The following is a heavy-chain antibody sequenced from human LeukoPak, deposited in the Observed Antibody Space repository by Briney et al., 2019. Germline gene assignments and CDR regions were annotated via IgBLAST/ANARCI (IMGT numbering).Heavy chain of an antibody. Sequence: GASVKVSCKVSGYTLTELSMHWVRQAPGKGLEWMGGFDPEDGVTIYAQKFQGRVTMTEDTSTDTAYMELSSLRSEDTAVYYCATAPIVGATFFDYWGQGTLVTVSS. CDR2: FDPEDGVT. CDR3: ATAPIVGATFFDY. V-gene: IGHV1-24*01. J-gene: IGHJ4*02. D-gene: IGHD1-26*01. CDR1: GYTLTELS.